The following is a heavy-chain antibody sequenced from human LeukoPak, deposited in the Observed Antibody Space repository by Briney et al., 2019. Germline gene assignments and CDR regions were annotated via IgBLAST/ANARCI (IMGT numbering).Heavy chain of an antibody. J-gene: IGHJ5*02. Sequence: ASVKVSCTASGYTFTGYYMHWVRQAPGQGLEWMGWINPNSGGTNYAQKFQGRVTMTRDTSISTAYMELSRLRSDDTAVYYCARDSTTVTSRTGWFDPWGQGTLVTVSS. CDR3: ARDSTTVTSRTGWFDP. V-gene: IGHV1-2*02. D-gene: IGHD4-17*01. CDR2: INPNSGGT. CDR1: GYTFTGYY.